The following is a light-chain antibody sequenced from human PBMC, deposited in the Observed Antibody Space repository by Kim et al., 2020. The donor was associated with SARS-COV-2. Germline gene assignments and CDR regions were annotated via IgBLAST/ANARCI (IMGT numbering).Light chain of an antibody. Sequence: ETVLTQSPAPLSLSPGERATLSCRASQTVSSSLAWYQQKPGQAPRLFIYDTSERATGIPTRFSGSGSGTDFTLTISSLEPEDFAVYYCQQRSNWRWTFGQGTKVDIK. CDR2: DTS. J-gene: IGKJ1*01. CDR3: QQRSNWRWT. V-gene: IGKV3-11*01. CDR1: QTVSSS.